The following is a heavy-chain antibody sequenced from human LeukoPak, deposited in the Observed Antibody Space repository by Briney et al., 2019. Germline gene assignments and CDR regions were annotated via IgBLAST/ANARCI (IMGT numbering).Heavy chain of an antibody. D-gene: IGHD5-24*01. V-gene: IGHV1-8*01. CDR1: GYTFTSYD. Sequence: ASVKVSFKASGYTFTSYDINWVRQATGQGLEWMGWMNPNSGNTDYAQKFQGRVTMTRDTSITTAYMELSSLRSEDTAVYYCARGRWLQQRPNWFDPWGQGTLVTVSS. CDR2: MNPNSGNT. J-gene: IGHJ5*02. CDR3: ARGRWLQQRPNWFDP.